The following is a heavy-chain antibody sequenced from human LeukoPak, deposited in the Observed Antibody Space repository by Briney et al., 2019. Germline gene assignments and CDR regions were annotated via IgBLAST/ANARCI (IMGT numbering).Heavy chain of an antibody. CDR1: GYTFTSYA. J-gene: IGHJ4*02. CDR3: ARETGRYCSSTSCLIDY. V-gene: IGHV7-4-1*02. Sequence: ASVKVSCKASGYTFTSYAMNWVRRAPGQGLEWMGWINTNTGNPTYAQGFTGRFVFSLDTSVSTAYLQISSLKAEDTAVYYCARETGRYCSSTSCLIDYWGQGTLVTVSS. D-gene: IGHD2-2*01. CDR2: INTNTGNP.